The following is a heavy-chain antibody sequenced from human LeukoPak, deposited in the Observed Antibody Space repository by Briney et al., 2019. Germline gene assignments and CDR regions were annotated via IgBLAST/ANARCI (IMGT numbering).Heavy chain of an antibody. CDR3: AREVGEHSPYYYYYMDV. V-gene: IGHV3-21*01. Sequence: GGSLRLSCAASGFTFSNYIMNWVRQAPGKGLEWVSSISSRSSHIYYADSVKGRFTISRDNAKNSLYLQMNSLRAEDTAVYCCAREVGEHSPYYYYYMDVWGKGTTVTVSS. CDR1: GFTFSNYI. J-gene: IGHJ6*03. CDR2: ISSRSSHI. D-gene: IGHD3-16*01.